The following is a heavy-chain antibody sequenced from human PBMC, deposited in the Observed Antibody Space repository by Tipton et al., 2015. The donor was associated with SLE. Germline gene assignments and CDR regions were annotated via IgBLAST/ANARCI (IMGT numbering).Heavy chain of an antibody. CDR2: ISWNSGSI. CDR1: GFTFDDYA. Sequence: SLRLSCAASGFTFDDYAMHWVRQAPGKGLEWVSGISWNSGSIGYADSVKGRFTISRDNAKNSLYLQMNSLRAEDMALYYCAKGNSSSWAGAFDYWGQGTLVTVSS. CDR3: AKGNSSSWAGAFDY. V-gene: IGHV3-9*03. J-gene: IGHJ4*02. D-gene: IGHD6-13*01.